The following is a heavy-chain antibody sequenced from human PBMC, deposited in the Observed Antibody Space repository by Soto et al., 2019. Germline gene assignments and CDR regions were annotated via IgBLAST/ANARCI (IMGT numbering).Heavy chain of an antibody. CDR2: ISSSGSTI. Sequence: SLRLSCAASGFTFSDYYMSWIRQAPGKGLEWVSYISSSGSTIYYADSVKGRFTISRDNAKNSLYLQMNSLRAEDTAVYYCARRFYDSNSLIDYWGQGTLVTVSS. V-gene: IGHV3-11*01. CDR3: ARRFYDSNSLIDY. D-gene: IGHD3-22*01. J-gene: IGHJ4*02. CDR1: GFTFSDYY.